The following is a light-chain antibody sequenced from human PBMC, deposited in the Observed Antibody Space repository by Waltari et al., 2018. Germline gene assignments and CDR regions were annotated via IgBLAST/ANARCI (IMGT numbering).Light chain of an antibody. CDR3: SSYTTSSTLG. CDR1: SSDVGGYNP. V-gene: IGLV2-14*03. Sequence: ALTHPASVSGSPGQSITISCTGSSSDVGGYNPVTWYQQYPGKATNLLIYDVSKPPSVVSNRFSGSKSGNTAALIISGLQAEDDADYYCSSYTTSSTLGFGGGTKLTVL. J-gene: IGLJ2*01. CDR2: DVS.